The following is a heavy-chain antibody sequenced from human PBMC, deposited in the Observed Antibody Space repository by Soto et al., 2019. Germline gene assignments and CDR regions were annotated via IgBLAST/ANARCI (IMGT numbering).Heavy chain of an antibody. V-gene: IGHV3-30-3*01. CDR2: ISYDGSNK. CDR3: ARDPAHYYDSSGLPYYFDY. D-gene: IGHD3-22*01. J-gene: IGHJ4*02. Sequence: PVGSLRLSCAASGFTFSSYAMHWVRQAPGKGLEWVAVISYDGSNKYYADSVKGRFTISRDNSKNTLYLQMNSLRAEDTAVYYCARDPAHYYDSSGLPYYFDYWGQGTLVTVSS. CDR1: GFTFSSYA.